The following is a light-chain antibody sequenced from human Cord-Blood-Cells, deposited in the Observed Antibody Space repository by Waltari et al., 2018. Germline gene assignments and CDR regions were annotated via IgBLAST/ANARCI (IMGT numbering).Light chain of an antibody. Sequence: QSALTQPASVSGSPGQSITISCTGTSSDAGSYNLVSWYQQHPGKAPKHMIYEGSKRPSGVSNRFSGSKSGNTSSLTISGLQAEDEADYYCCSYAGSRLVFGGGTKLTVL. J-gene: IGLJ2*01. CDR1: SSDAGSYNL. CDR2: EGS. V-gene: IGLV2-23*01. CDR3: CSYAGSRLV.